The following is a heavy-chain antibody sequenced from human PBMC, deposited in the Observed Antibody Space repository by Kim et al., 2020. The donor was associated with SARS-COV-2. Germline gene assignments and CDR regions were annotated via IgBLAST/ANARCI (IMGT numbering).Heavy chain of an antibody. D-gene: IGHD3-10*01. CDR3: ARDSGGRRRDYYYYYG. J-gene: IGHJ6*01. Sequence: SETLSLTCTVSGGSISSSSYYWGWIRQPPGKGLEWIGSIYYSGSTYYNPSLKSRVTISVDTSKNQFSLKLSSVTAADTAVYYCARDSGGRRRDYYYYYG. CDR1: GGSISSSSYY. V-gene: IGHV4-39*07. CDR2: IYYSGST.